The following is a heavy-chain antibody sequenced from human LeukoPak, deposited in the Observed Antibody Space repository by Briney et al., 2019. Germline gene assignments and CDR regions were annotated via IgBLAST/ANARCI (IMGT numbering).Heavy chain of an antibody. CDR2: FIPIFGTA. Sequence: GASMKVSCKASGGTFSSYAISWVRQAPGQGFEWMGGFIPIFGTANYAQNFQGRVMITADESTSTAYMELSSLRSEDTAVYYCARSPPGLIYMDVWGKGTTVSVSS. CDR1: GGTFSSYA. J-gene: IGHJ6*03. V-gene: IGHV1-69*01. D-gene: IGHD2-8*01. CDR3: ARSPPGLIYMDV.